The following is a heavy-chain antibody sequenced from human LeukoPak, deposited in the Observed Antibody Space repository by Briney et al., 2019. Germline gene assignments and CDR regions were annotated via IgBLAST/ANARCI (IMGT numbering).Heavy chain of an antibody. Sequence: PGGSLRLSCAASGFTFTSYAMHWVRQAPGKGLEWVAVISNDGSNKYYADSLKGRFTISRDNSKNTLYLQMTSLRAEDTAVYYCARGLAERYPRDAFDIWGQGTMVTVSS. CDR2: ISNDGSNK. D-gene: IGHD1-1*01. CDR1: GFTFTSYA. J-gene: IGHJ3*02. V-gene: IGHV3-30*04. CDR3: ARGLAERYPRDAFDI.